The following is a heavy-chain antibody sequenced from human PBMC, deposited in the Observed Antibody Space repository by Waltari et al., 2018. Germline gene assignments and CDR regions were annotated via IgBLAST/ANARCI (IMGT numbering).Heavy chain of an antibody. V-gene: IGHV4-34*01. Sequence: QVQLQQWGAGLLKPSETRSLTCGGDGASLRGYYWNWVRQPPGKGLEWIGEIEDSGTAHDNPSPKSRVAMSVDMSKNQISLRLSSVTAADTALYFCVRGRRYSRPYFDLWGQGALVTVSS. CDR2: IEDSGTA. CDR1: GASLRGYY. CDR3: VRGRRYSRPYFDL. D-gene: IGHD5-12*01. J-gene: IGHJ4*02.